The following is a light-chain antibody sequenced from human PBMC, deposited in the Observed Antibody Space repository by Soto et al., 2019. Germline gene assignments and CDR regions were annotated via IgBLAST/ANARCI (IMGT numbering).Light chain of an antibody. CDR3: QQRFNWPRT. J-gene: IGKJ1*01. Sequence: IVLTQSPATLSLSPGETATLSFRASQSISTYLAWYQQKPGQAPRLLIYDASKRITGIPARFSGSGSGTDFTLTISSLEPEDFAVYYCQQRFNWPRTFGQGTKVDIK. CDR2: DAS. V-gene: IGKV3-11*01. CDR1: QSISTY.